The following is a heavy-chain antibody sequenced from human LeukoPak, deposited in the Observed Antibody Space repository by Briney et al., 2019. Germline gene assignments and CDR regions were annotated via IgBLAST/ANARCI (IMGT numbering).Heavy chain of an antibody. CDR2: IIPILGIA. CDR1: GGTFSSYA. CDR3: ARDRCTNGVCRPPPYYYYYGMDV. J-gene: IGHJ6*02. V-gene: IGHV1-69*04. Sequence: ASVKVSCKASGGTFSSYAISWVRHAPGQGLEWMGRIIPILGIANYAQKFQGRVTITADKSTRTAYMELSSLRSEDTAVYYCARDRCTNGVCRPPPYYYYYGMDVWGQGTTVTVSS. D-gene: IGHD2-8*01.